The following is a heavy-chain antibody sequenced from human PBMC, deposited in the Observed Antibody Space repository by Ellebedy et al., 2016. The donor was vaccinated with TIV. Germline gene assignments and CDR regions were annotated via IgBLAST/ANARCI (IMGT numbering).Heavy chain of an antibody. V-gene: IGHV1-58*01. J-gene: IGHJ4*02. CDR3: AANIDRTTDY. CDR2: IVVGTDYA. CDR1: GFTFSNSA. D-gene: IGHD2/OR15-2a*01. Sequence: SVKVSXKASGFTFSNSAVQWVRQARGQRLEWIGYIVVGTDYANFAQKFQERVTLTRDMSTSTAYMELSSLRSGDTAIYYCAANIDRTTDYWGQGTLVTVSS.